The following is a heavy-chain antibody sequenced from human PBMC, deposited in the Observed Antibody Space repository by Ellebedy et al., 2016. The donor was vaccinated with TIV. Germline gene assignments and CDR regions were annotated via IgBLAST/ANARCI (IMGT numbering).Heavy chain of an antibody. CDR1: GGSISSSSYY. D-gene: IGHD2/OR15-2a*01. Sequence: MPSETLSLTCTVSGGSISSSSYYWGWIRQPPGKGLEWIGSIYYSGSTYYNPSLKSRVTISVDTSKNQFSLKLSSVTAADTAVYYCARDLIVDLLDAFDIWGQGTMVTVSS. CDR2: IYYSGST. J-gene: IGHJ3*02. V-gene: IGHV4-39*02. CDR3: ARDLIVDLLDAFDI.